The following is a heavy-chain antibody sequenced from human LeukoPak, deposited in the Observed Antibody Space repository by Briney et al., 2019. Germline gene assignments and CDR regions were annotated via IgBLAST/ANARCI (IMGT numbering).Heavy chain of an antibody. CDR2: IYSGGST. V-gene: IGHV3-53*01. CDR3: ASRATVTTDRFWFDP. D-gene: IGHD4-11*01. J-gene: IGHJ5*02. Sequence: GGSLRLSCVVSGFTFSTYTMSWVRQAPGKGLKWVSVIYSGGSTYYADSVKGRFTISRDNSKNTLYLQMNSLRAEDTAVYYCASRATVTTDRFWFDPWGQGTLVTVSS. CDR1: GFTFSTYT.